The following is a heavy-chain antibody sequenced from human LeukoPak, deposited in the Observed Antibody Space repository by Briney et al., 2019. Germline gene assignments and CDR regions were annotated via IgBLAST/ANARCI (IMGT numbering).Heavy chain of an antibody. V-gene: IGHV3-21*04. D-gene: IGHD2-15*01. Sequence: GGSLRLSCAASGFTFSSYSMNWVRQAPGKGLEWVSSISSSSSYIYYADSVKGRFTISRDNAKNSLYLQMNSLRAEDTAIYYCAKNGDRGAYCTGGTCYPYFYYYMDVWGKGTTVTI. CDR3: AKNGDRGAYCTGGTCYPYFYYYMDV. CDR2: ISSSSSYI. J-gene: IGHJ6*03. CDR1: GFTFSSYS.